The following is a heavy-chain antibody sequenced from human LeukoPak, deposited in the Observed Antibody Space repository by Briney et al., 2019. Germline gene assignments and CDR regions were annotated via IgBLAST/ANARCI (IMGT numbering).Heavy chain of an antibody. Sequence: TWGSLRLSCSASGFTFSSFGLHWVRQAPGKGLEYVSAISSNGGSTYYADSVKGRFTISRDNSKNTLNLQMSSLRAEDTAVYYCVVAVARIYWGQGTLVTVSS. V-gene: IGHV3-64*03. CDR1: GFTFSSFG. CDR3: VVAVARIY. J-gene: IGHJ4*02. CDR2: ISSNGGST. D-gene: IGHD6-19*01.